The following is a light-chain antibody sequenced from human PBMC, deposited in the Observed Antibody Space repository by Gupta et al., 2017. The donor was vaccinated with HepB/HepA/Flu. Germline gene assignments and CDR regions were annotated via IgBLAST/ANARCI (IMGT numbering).Light chain of an antibody. CDR1: SSNIGSNT. J-gene: IGLJ3*02. CDR3: AVWDDRLKVVV. V-gene: IGLV1-44*01. Sequence: QSVLTQPPSASGTPGQRVTISCSGSSSNIGSNTVTWYQHLPGTAPKFLIFMNDQRPSGVPDRFAGYRAGTSDYPATSGLQSEDEADDDGAVWDDRLKVVVFGGGTKLTVL. CDR2: MND.